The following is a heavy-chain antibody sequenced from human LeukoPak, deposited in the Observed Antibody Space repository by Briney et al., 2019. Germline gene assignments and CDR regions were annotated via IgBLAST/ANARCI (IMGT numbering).Heavy chain of an antibody. Sequence: PSETLSLTCTVSGGSINSYYWTWIRQPPGKGLEWIGYIYYTGSTNYNPSLKSRVTISVDTSKNQFSLKLTSVTAADTAVYYCARDQRFTFWGQGTLVTVSS. D-gene: IGHD5-24*01. CDR1: GGSINSYY. CDR2: IYYTGST. J-gene: IGHJ4*02. V-gene: IGHV4-59*01. CDR3: ARDQRFTF.